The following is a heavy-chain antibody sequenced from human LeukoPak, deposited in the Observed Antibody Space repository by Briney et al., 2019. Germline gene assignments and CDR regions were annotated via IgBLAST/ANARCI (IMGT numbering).Heavy chain of an antibody. J-gene: IGHJ5*02. CDR3: AKGRVVAGTKSLTYNWFDP. V-gene: IGHV1-2*02. CDR1: GYTFTGYY. CDR2: INPNSGGT. D-gene: IGHD6-19*01. Sequence: GASVKVSCKASGYTFTGYYIHWVRQAPGQGLEWMGWINPNSGGTKYAQKFQGRVTMTRDTSISTAYMGLSRLRSDDTAVYYCAKGRVVAGTKSLTYNWFDPWGQGTLSPSPQ.